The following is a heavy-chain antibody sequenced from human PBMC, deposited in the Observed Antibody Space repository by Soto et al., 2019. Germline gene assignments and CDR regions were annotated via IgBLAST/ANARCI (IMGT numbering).Heavy chain of an antibody. J-gene: IGHJ5*02. V-gene: IGHV1-3*01. CDR2: IHAGNGDT. D-gene: IGHD2-2*01. CDR1: GYTFSTYA. CDR3: ARVPRYTSDIVEVPAVMFEDWFVP. Sequence: ASVKVCCKASGYTFSTYAVQWVRQAPGQSLEWIGWIHAGNGDTKYSQKFHDRVTITRDTSASTTYMELSSLRSEDTAVYYCARVPRYTSDIVEVPAVMFEDWFVPCGQGTLVTVSS.